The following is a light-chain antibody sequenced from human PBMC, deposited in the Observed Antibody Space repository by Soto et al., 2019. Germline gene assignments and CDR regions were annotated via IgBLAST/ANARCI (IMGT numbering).Light chain of an antibody. Sequence: QLVLAQSPSASASLGASVKLTCTLSSGHSNYAIAWHQQHPEKGPRYLMKLYSDGSHNKGDGIPDRFSGSSSGAERYLAISSLQSEDEADYYCQTWGTAFRVFGGGTKVTVL. V-gene: IGLV4-69*01. CDR1: SGHSNYA. CDR2: LYSDGSH. J-gene: IGLJ3*02. CDR3: QTWGTAFRV.